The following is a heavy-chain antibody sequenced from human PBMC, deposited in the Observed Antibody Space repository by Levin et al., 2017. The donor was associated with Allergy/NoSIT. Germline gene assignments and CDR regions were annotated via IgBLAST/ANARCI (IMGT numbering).Heavy chain of an antibody. D-gene: IGHD2-15*01. V-gene: IGHV3-21*01. CDR1: GFTFSSYS. J-gene: IGHJ4*02. CDR3: ARPYSGGSVGY. Sequence: GESLKISCAASGFTFSSYSMNWVRQAPGKGLEWVSSISSSSSYIYYADSVKGRFTISRDNAKNSLYLQMNSLRAEDTAVYYCARPYSGGSVGYWGQGTLVTVSS. CDR2: ISSSSSYI.